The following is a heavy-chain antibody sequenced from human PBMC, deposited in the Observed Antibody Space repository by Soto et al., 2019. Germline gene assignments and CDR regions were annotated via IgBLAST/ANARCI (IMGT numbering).Heavy chain of an antibody. D-gene: IGHD3-22*01. CDR3: ARDLEVTMIVVVSMDV. CDR2: ISAYNGNK. J-gene: IGHJ6*01. CDR1: GYTLTSYG. Sequence: ASVKVSCKASGYTLTSYGISWVRQAPGQGLEWMGWISAYNGNKNYAQKLQGRVTMTTDTSTSTAYMELRSLRSDDTAVYYCARDLEVTMIVVVSMDVWGQGTTVTVSS. V-gene: IGHV1-18*01.